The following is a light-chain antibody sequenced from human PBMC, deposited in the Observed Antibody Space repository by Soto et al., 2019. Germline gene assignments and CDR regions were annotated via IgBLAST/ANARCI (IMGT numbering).Light chain of an antibody. V-gene: IGLV1-40*01. Sequence: QSVLTQPPSVSGAPGQRVTISCTGSRSNIGAGYDVHWYQQLPGTAPKLLIYGTNNRPSGVPDRFSGSKSGMSASLAITGLQAADEADYYCTSYRNTTYVFGTGTKLTVL. CDR2: GTN. CDR1: RSNIGAGYD. CDR3: TSYRNTTYV. J-gene: IGLJ1*01.